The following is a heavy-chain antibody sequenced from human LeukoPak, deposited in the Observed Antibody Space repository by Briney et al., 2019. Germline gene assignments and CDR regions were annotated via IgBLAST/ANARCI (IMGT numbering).Heavy chain of an antibody. J-gene: IGHJ6*02. Sequence: ASVNVSCKASGGTFSSYAISWVRQAPGHGLEWMGGIIPIFGTANYAQKFQGRVTITADESTSTAYMELSSLRSEDTAVYYCARDLTTVTTVYYYGMDVWGQGTTVTVSS. CDR2: IIPIFGTA. D-gene: IGHD4-17*01. CDR1: GGTFSSYA. CDR3: ARDLTTVTTVYYYGMDV. V-gene: IGHV1-69*13.